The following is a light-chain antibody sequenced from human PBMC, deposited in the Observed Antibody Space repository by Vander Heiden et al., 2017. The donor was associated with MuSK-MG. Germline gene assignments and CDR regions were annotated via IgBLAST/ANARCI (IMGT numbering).Light chain of an antibody. CDR3: CSYTTSDTYV. CDR1: TSDVDASYNY. CDR2: DVS. Sequence: QSALTQPASVSGSPGQSITISCTGTTSDVDASYNYVSWYQQYLGKAPKLMIYDVSNRPSGVSSRFSGSKSGNAASLTISGLQAEDEADYYCCSYTTSDTYVFGTGTKVTVL. J-gene: IGLJ1*01. V-gene: IGLV2-14*03.